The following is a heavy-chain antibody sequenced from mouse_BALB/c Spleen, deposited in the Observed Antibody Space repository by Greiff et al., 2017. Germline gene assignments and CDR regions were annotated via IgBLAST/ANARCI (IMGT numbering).Heavy chain of an antibody. J-gene: IGHJ2*01. D-gene: IGHD2-1*01. CDR3: ARGYYGNYLDY. CDR2: IDPANGNT. CDR1: GFNIKDTY. V-gene: IGHV14-3*02. Sequence: VQLQQSGAELVKPGASVKLSCTASGFNIKDTYMHWVKQRPEQGLEWIGRIDPANGNTKYDPKFQGKATITADTSSNTAYLQLSSLTSEDTAVDYCARGYYGNYLDYWGQGTTLTVSS.